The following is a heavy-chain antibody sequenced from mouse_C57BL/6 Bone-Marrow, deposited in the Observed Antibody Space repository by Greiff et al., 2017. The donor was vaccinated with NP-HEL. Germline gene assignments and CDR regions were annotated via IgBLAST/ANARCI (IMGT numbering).Heavy chain of an antibody. D-gene: IGHD6-1*01. Sequence: VKLQESGAELARPGASVKLSCKASGYTFTSSGISWVKQRPGQGLAWIGEIYPRSGNTYYNEKFKGKATLTADKSSSTAYMELRSLTSEDSAVYFCARDSPFDYWGQGTTLTVSA. V-gene: IGHV1-81*01. CDR2: IYPRSGNT. J-gene: IGHJ2*01. CDR1: GYTFTSSG. CDR3: ARDSPFDY.